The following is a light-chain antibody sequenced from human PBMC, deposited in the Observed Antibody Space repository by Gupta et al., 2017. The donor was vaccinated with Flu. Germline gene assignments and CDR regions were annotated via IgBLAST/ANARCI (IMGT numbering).Light chain of an antibody. CDR3: CQEYGLPPT. CDR1: QDISFY. CDR2: DAS. Sequence: PCSLSASTGDRVTITCRASQDISFYYSSYHQRPGGAPKLLLYDASNRETTVPPRIIGGSSSRAFSLTIISRLPQDDVTYYCCQEYGLPPTFGQGTPLEVK. J-gene: IGKJ5*01. V-gene: IGKV1-33*01.